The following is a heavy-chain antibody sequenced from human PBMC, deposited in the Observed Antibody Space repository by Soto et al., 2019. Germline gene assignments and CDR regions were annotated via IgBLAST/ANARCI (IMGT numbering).Heavy chain of an antibody. CDR2: ISYSGNT. V-gene: IGHV4-31*03. Sequence: SETLSLTCTVSGGSISSGGYYWNWIRQHPGKGLECIGYISYSGNTYYNPSLSGRVTISVDTSKSQFSLKLSSVTAADTAVYYCATNGGYYDTSGPKYFQYWGQGTMVTVPS. CDR3: ATNGGYYDTSGPKYFQY. D-gene: IGHD3-22*01. CDR1: GGSISSGGYY. J-gene: IGHJ1*01.